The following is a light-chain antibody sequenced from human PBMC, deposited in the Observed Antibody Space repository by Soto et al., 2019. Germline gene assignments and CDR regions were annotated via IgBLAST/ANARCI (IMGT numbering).Light chain of an antibody. CDR2: QAS. V-gene: IGKV1-5*03. J-gene: IGKJ1*01. CDR1: QGISNW. CDR3: QHYNNYPWT. Sequence: DIQMTQSPSTLSASVGDRVTITCRASQGISNWLAWYQQKPGKAPKLLIYQASSLQSGVPSRFSGGGSGTEFTLTISSLQPDDFATYYGQHYNNYPWTFCQGTRVDMK.